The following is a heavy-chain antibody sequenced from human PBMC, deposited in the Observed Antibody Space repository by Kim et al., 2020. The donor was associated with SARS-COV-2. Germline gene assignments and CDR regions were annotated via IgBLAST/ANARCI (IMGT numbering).Heavy chain of an antibody. Sequence: SETLSLTCAVYGGSFSGHYWSWIRQPPGKGLDWIGEITDGGTTRYNPSLTSRVTISVDTSKNQFSLKLTSVTAADTAVYYCARWDHFYGLDVWGQGTTV. V-gene: IGHV4-34*01. CDR3: ARWDHFYGLDV. D-gene: IGHD1-26*01. CDR2: ITDGGTT. J-gene: IGHJ6*02. CDR1: GGSFSGHY.